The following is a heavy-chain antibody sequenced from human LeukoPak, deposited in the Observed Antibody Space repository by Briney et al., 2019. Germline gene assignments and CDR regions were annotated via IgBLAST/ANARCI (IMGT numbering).Heavy chain of an antibody. D-gene: IGHD3-10*02. CDR3: AEPGITMIGGV. CDR2: IYSGGST. Sequence: GGSLRLSCAASEFSVGSNYMTWVRQAPGKGLEWVSLIYSGGSTYYADSVKGRFTISRDNAKNSLYLQMNSLRAEDTAVYYCAEPGITMIGGVWGKGTTVTISS. CDR1: EFSVGSNY. J-gene: IGHJ6*04. V-gene: IGHV3-66*01.